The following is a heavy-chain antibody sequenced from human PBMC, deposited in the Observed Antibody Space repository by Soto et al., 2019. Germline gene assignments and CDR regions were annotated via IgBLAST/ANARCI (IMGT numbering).Heavy chain of an antibody. Sequence: LRLSCAASGFTFDDYGMHWVRQAPGKGPEWVAFITGDGSHIDYADSVKGRFTVSRDNAKNSLYLQMNSLRAEDTAVYYCARGGQQLHGMDVWGQGTTVTVSS. CDR2: ITGDGSHI. CDR1: GFTFDDYG. D-gene: IGHD6-13*01. J-gene: IGHJ6*02. CDR3: ARGGQQLHGMDV. V-gene: IGHV3-30*03.